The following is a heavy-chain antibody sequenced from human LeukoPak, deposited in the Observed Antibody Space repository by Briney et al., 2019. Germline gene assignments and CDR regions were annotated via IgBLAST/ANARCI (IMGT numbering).Heavy chain of an antibody. CDR2: ISSSSSYI. Sequence: GGSLRLSCAASGITVSYNYMSWVRQAPGKGLEWVSSISSSSSYIYYADSVKGRFTISRDNAKNSLYLQMNSLRAEDTAVYYCARVEMATIGSPYPYYYYYYMDVWGKGTTVTVSS. J-gene: IGHJ6*03. CDR3: ARVEMATIGSPYPYYYYYYMDV. D-gene: IGHD5-24*01. V-gene: IGHV3-21*01. CDR1: GITVSYNY.